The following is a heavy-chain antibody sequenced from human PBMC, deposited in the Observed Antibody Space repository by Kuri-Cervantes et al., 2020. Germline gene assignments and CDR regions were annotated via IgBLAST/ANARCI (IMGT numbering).Heavy chain of an antibody. CDR1: GFTFSSYS. Sequence: GGSLRLSCAASGFTFSSYSMNWVRQAPGKGLEWVSSISSSSSYIYYADSVKGRFTISRDNAKNSLYLQMNSLRAEDTAVYYCARTRIAVAGTFDCWGQGTLVTVSS. V-gene: IGHV3-21*01. CDR3: ARTRIAVAGTFDC. CDR2: ISSSSSYI. J-gene: IGHJ4*02. D-gene: IGHD6-19*01.